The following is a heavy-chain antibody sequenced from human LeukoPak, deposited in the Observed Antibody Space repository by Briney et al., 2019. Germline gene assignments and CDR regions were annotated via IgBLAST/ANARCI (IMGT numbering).Heavy chain of an antibody. J-gene: IGHJ4*02. D-gene: IGHD6-19*01. V-gene: IGHV1-69*04. Sequence: ASVKVCCKASGGTFSSYAISWVRQAAGQGLEWRGRIIPIFGIANYAQKFQGRVTITEDKSTSTAYMELSSLRSEDTAVYNCAREIAVAGLGPFDYWGQGTLVTVSS. CDR2: IIPIFGIA. CDR3: AREIAVAGLGPFDY. CDR1: GGTFSSYA.